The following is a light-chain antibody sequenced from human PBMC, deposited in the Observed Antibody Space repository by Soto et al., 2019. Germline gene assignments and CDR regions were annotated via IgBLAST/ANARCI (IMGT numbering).Light chain of an antibody. CDR3: QQYGNSPPIT. J-gene: IGKJ4*01. V-gene: IGKV3-20*01. CDR1: QSVSNNY. Sequence: EIVLTQSPGTLSLSPGKRATLSCRASQSVSNNYLAWYQQKPGQAPRLLIYGASNRATGIPDRFSGSGSGTDFTLTISRLEPEDFAVYYCQQYGNSPPITFGGGTKVDIK. CDR2: GAS.